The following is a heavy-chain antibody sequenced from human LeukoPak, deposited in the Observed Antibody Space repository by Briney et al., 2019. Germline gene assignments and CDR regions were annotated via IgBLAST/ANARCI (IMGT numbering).Heavy chain of an antibody. J-gene: IGHJ4*02. CDR2: INPNSGGT. D-gene: IGHD6-13*01. CDR3: ARDQVLGVLYSSSWYWVY. Sequence: ASVKVSCKASGYTFTGYYMHWVRQAPGQGLEWMGWINPNSGGTNYAQKFQGRVTMTRDTSISTAYMELSRLRSDDTAVYYCARDQVLGVLYSSSWYWVYWGQGTLVTVSS. V-gene: IGHV1-2*02. CDR1: GYTFTGYY.